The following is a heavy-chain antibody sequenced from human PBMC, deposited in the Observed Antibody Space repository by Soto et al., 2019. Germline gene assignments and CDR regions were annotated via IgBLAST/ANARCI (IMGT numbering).Heavy chain of an antibody. CDR1: GGSISSGGYY. J-gene: IGHJ4*02. Sequence: QVQLQESGPGLVKPSQTLSLTCTVSGGSISSGGYYWSWIRQHPGKGLEWIGYIYYSGSTYYNPSLKSRVTISVDTSKNQFSLKLSSVTAADTAVYYCARERYSGYESYYFDYWGQGTLVTVSS. CDR2: IYYSGST. V-gene: IGHV4-31*03. CDR3: ARERYSGYESYYFDY. D-gene: IGHD5-12*01.